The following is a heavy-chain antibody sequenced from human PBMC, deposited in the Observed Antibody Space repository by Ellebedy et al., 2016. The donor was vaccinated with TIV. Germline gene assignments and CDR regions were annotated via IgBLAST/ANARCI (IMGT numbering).Heavy chain of an antibody. J-gene: IGHJ4*02. CDR1: GGSLSGYS. CDR3: ARGLARDY. V-gene: IGHV4-34*01. Sequence: MPSETLSLTCAVYGGSLSGYSWRSIRPPPRKGLEWIGEITHSGSTNYNPSLKSRVTISVDTSKNQFSLNLSSVTAADTAVYYCARGLARDYWGQGTLVTVSS. CDR2: ITHSGST.